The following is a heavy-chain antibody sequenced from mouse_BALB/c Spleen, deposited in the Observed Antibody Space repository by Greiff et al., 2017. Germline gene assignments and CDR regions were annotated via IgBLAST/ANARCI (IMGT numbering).Heavy chain of an antibody. Sequence: EVPLVESGGGLVQPGGSLKLSCAASGFDFSRYWMSWVRQAPGKGLEWIGEITPDSSTLNYTPSLKDKFIISRDNAKNTLYLQMSKVRSEDTALYYCAITPSTMIPTTWYFDVWGAGTTVTVSS. D-gene: IGHD2-4*01. CDR2: ITPDSSTL. J-gene: IGHJ1*01. CDR1: GFDFSRYW. CDR3: AITPSTMIPTTWYFDV. V-gene: IGHV4-1*02.